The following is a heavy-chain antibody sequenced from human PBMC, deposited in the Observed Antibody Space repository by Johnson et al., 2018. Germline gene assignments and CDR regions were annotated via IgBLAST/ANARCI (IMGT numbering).Heavy chain of an antibody. CDR3: ARVGGDYYPYSGYGMDV. J-gene: IGHJ6*02. D-gene: IGHD2-21*01. Sequence: QVQLQESGPGLVKPSETLSLTCTVSGGSISSSSYYWGWIRQPPGKGLEWIGSIYYSGSTYYNPSLTSRVTISVDTSKNQFSLKLSSVTAADTAVYYWARVGGDYYPYSGYGMDVWGQGTTVTVSS. CDR1: GGSISSSSYY. V-gene: IGHV4-39*07. CDR2: IYYSGST.